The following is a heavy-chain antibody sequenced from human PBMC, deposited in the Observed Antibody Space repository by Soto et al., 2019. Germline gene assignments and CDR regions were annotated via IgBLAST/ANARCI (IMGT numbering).Heavy chain of an antibody. V-gene: IGHV3-23*01. Sequence: XGSLRLSCAASGFTFSSYAMTWVRQAPGKGLEWVSAISGSGGSTYYADSVKGQFTISRDNSKNTLYLQMNSLRAEDTAVYYCAKGLYSGSYFDYWGQGTLVTVSS. CDR3: AKGLYSGSYFDY. CDR1: GFTFSSYA. J-gene: IGHJ4*02. CDR2: ISGSGGST. D-gene: IGHD1-26*01.